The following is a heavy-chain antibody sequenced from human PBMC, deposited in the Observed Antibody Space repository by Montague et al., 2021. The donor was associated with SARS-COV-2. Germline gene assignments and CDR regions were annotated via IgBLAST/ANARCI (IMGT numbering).Heavy chain of an antibody. Sequence: SETLSLTCAVYGGSFSGYHWNWIRQPPGKGLEWIGEINHGGITNYNPSLKSRLTISADTSKNQFSLKLTSVAAADTAVYYCARLRDGVVPSPILGVGPYYSYYVIDVWGQGTTVTVSS. CDR3: ARLRDGVVPSPILGVGPYYSYYVIDV. D-gene: IGHD3-10*01. CDR1: GGSFSGYH. CDR2: INHGGIT. V-gene: IGHV4-34*01. J-gene: IGHJ6*01.